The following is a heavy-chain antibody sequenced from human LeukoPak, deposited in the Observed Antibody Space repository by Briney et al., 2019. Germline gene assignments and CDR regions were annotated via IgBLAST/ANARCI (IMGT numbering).Heavy chain of an antibody. J-gene: IGHJ4*02. CDR1: GGSISSYY. CDR2: IYYSGST. Sequence: SETLSLTCTVSGGSISSYYWSWIRQPPGKGLEWIGYIYYSGSTNYNPSLKSRVTISVDTSKNQFSLKLSSVTAADTAVYYCASETSEGSIDYWGQGTLVTVSS. CDR3: ASETSEGSIDY. V-gene: IGHV4-59*01.